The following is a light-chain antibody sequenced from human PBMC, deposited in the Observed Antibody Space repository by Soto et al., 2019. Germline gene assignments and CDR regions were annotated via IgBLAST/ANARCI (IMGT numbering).Light chain of an antibody. J-gene: IGLJ2*01. Sequence: QSVLTPPPSVSGAPGQRVTISCAGSTSNIGAGFDVNWYQQLPGTAPKLLVYGDINRPSGVPDRFSGSKSGTSASLAITGLQAEDEADYYCQSYDSSLSAVVFGGGTKVTVL. CDR1: TSNIGAGFD. CDR3: QSYDSSLSAVV. V-gene: IGLV1-40*01. CDR2: GDI.